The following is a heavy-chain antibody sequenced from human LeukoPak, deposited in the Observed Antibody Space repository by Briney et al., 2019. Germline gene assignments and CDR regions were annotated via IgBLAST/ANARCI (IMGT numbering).Heavy chain of an antibody. CDR1: GPTLSRSY. CDR2: ISYDGSNK. J-gene: IGHJ4*02. D-gene: IGHD5-24*01. V-gene: IGHV3-30*16. Sequence: PGGSLTLSCAASGPTLSRSYMGWVRQAPRKGLEGVAVISYDGSNKYYADSVKGLFTTSRDNSKNTLYLQMNSLGAEDTAVYYCARAPTWLQLWYYFDYWGQGTLVTVSS. CDR3: ARAPTWLQLWYYFDY.